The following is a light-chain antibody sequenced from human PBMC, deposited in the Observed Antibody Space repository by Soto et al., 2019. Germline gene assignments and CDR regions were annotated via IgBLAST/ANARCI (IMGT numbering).Light chain of an antibody. CDR3: AAWDASLNGYV. CDR2: SNY. J-gene: IGLJ1*01. Sequence: QSALTQPPSASGAPGHRVTISRSGSSSSIGSKTVNWYQQLPGTAPKLLIYSNYQRPSGVPDRFSGSKSGTSASLAISGLQSEDEADYYCAAWDASLNGYVFGTGTKVTVL. CDR1: SSSIGSKT. V-gene: IGLV1-44*01.